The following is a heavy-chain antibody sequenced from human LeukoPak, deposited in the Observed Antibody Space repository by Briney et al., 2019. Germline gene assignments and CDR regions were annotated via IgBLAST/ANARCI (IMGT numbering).Heavy chain of an antibody. V-gene: IGHV3-11*05. D-gene: IGHD5-18*01. Sequence: TPGRSLRLSCAASGFTFSDYYMSWIRQAPGKGLEWLSYISTSSSYTNYADSVKGRFTISRDNAKNSLYLQMNSLRAEDTAVYYCARGQGYSYGEDFDYWGQGTLVTVTS. CDR1: GFTFSDYY. J-gene: IGHJ4*02. CDR2: ISTSSSYT. CDR3: ARGQGYSYGEDFDY.